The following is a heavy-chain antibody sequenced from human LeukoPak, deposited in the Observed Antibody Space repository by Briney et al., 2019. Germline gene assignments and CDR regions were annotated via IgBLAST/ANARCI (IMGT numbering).Heavy chain of an antibody. Sequence: ASVKVSCKASGYTFTSYYMHWVRQAPGQGLEWMGIINPSGGSTSYAQKFQGRVTMTRDMSTSTVYMELSSLRSEDTAVYYCAREQSMITFGGVIAAYYFDYWGQGTLVTVSS. V-gene: IGHV1-46*01. CDR3: AREQSMITFGGVIAAYYFDY. J-gene: IGHJ4*02. D-gene: IGHD3-16*02. CDR2: INPSGGST. CDR1: GYTFTSYY.